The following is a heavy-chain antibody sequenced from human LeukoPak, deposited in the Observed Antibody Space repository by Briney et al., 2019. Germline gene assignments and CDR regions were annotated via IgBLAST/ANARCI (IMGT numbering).Heavy chain of an antibody. D-gene: IGHD3/OR15-3a*01. CDR1: GDSVSSNSAA. V-gene: IGHV6-1*01. Sequence: PSQTLSLTCAISGDSVSSNSAAWNWIRQSPSRGLEWLGRTFYRSKWSNDYAVSVKSRITINSDTSTNQFSLHLNSVTPEDTAVYYCARSSNTWFYDFFYAMDVWGQGTTVTVSS. CDR2: TFYRSKWSN. CDR3: ARSSNTWFYDFFYAMDV. J-gene: IGHJ6*02.